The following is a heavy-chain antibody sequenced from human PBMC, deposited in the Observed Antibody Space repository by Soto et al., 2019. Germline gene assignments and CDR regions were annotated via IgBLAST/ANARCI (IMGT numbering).Heavy chain of an antibody. CDR3: ARVPRFLGYCSGGSCYWDAY. CDR2: ISAYNGNT. J-gene: IGHJ4*02. CDR1: GYTFTSYG. V-gene: IGHV1-18*01. Sequence: QVQLVQSGAEVKKPGASVKVSCKASGYTFTSYGISWVRQAPGQGLEWMGWISAYNGNTNYAQKRQGRVTMTTNTTTSTAYMELRSLRSDDTAVYYCARVPRFLGYCSGGSCYWDAYWGQGTLVTVSS. D-gene: IGHD2-15*01.